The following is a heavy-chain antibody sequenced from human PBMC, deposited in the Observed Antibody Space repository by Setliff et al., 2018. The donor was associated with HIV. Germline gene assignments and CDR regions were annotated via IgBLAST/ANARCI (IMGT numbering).Heavy chain of an antibody. V-gene: IGHV4-34*01. CDR1: GGSFSGHY. Sequence: SETLSLTCAVYGGSFSGHYWSWIRQPPGKGLEWIGEINHSEDTNYNPFLKSRVTISLDMSKNQFSLKLSSVTAADTAVYYCARQRAVIFNWDAFDVWGQGALVTVSS. CDR2: INHSEDT. J-gene: IGHJ3*01. CDR3: ARQRAVIFNWDAFDV.